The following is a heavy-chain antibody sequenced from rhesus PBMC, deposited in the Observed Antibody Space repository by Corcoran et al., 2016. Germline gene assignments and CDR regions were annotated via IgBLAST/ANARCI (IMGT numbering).Heavy chain of an antibody. J-gene: IGHJ4*01. CDR1: GYSISSNY. D-gene: IGHD3-28*01. CDR3: AGDGDDSGYHPFDY. CDR2: SIGSCGST. Sequence: QVQLQESGPGLVKPSETLSLTCAVSGYSISSNYWSWIRQPPGKGLELIGYSIGSCGSTYYNPSLKSRVTISTDTSKNQLSLELSSVTAADTAVYYCAGDGDDSGYHPFDYWGQGVLVTVSS. V-gene: IGHV4-160*01.